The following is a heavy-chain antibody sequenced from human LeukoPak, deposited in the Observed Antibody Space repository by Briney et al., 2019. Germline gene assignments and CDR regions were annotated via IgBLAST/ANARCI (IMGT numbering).Heavy chain of an antibody. D-gene: IGHD1-26*01. J-gene: IGHJ4*02. V-gene: IGHV1-2*02. Sequence: ASVKVSCKASGYTYTDYFIHWVRQAPGQGLEWLGWIHPNTIVTNFDQRFQGRVTLTRDTSISTAYMDLSRLTSDDTALYYCARGTKDILGPVDYWGQGTLVTVSS. CDR3: ARGTKDILGPVDY. CDR2: IHPNTIVT. CDR1: GYTYTDYF.